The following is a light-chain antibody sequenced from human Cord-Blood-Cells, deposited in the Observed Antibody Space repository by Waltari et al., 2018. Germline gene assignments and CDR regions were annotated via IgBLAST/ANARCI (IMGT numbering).Light chain of an antibody. J-gene: IGLJ1*01. Sequence: SVLTQPPSASGSPGQRVTIPRSVTTPNIGRNTLTWYQQLPETAPKLLLYSNNQRPSGVPDRFSGSKSGTSASLAISGLQSEDEADYYCAAWDDSLNGYVFGTGTKVTVL. CDR2: SNN. V-gene: IGLV1-44*01. CDR3: AAWDDSLNGYV. CDR1: TPNIGRNT.